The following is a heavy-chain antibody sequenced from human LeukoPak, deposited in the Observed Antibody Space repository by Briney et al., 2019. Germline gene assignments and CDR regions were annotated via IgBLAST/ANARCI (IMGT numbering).Heavy chain of an antibody. CDR1: GGSISSYY. V-gene: IGHV4-59*08. CDR3: ARQRSRSSWFDY. J-gene: IGHJ4*02. Sequence: SETLSLTCSASGGSISSYYWSWIRQPPGKGLEWTGYIYYSGSTNYNPSLKSRVTISVDTSKNQFSLKLRSVTAADTAVYYCARQRSRSSWFDYWGQGTLVTVSS. CDR2: IYYSGST. D-gene: IGHD6-13*01.